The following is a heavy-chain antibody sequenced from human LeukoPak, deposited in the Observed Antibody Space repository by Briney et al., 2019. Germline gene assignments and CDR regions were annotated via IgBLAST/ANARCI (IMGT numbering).Heavy chain of an antibody. CDR3: AKASSKVAGTAIGY. CDR1: GFTFSSYA. D-gene: IGHD6-19*01. V-gene: IGHV3-23*01. Sequence: QPGASLRLSCAASGFTFSSYAMSWVRQAPGKGLEWVSAISGSDGSTYYADSVKGRFTISRDNSKNTLYLQMNSLRAEDTAVYYCAKASSKVAGTAIGYWGQGTLVTVSS. CDR2: ISGSDGST. J-gene: IGHJ4*02.